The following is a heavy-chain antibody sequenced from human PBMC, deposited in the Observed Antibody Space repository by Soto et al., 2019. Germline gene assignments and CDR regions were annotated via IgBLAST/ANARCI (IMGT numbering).Heavy chain of an antibody. CDR2: ISSISSTI. CDR3: ARWGGDGERRGMDV. CDR1: GFTLSSYS. Sequence: EVQLVESGGGLVQPGGSLRLSCAASGFTLSSYSMNWVRQAPGKGLEWVSYISSISSTIYYADSVKGRFTISRDNAKNSLYLQMNSLRDEDTAVYYCARWGGDGERRGMDVWGQGTTVTVSS. V-gene: IGHV3-48*02. J-gene: IGHJ6*02. D-gene: IGHD3-16*01.